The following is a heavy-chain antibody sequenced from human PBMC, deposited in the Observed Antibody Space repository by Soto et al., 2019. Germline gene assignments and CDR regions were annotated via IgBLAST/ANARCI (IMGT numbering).Heavy chain of an antibody. CDR1: GGTFSSYA. J-gene: IGHJ6*02. CDR3: ARAEDHSLSGYSYGDYYYYYYGMDV. CDR2: IIPIFCTA. D-gene: IGHD5-18*01. Sequence: QVQLVQSGAEVKKPGSSVKVSCKASGGTFSSYAISWVRQAPGQGLEWMGGIIPIFCTANYAQKFQGRVTIPADESTTTAYMEMGSLRGEAKALYYCARAEDHSLSGYSYGDYYYYYYGMDVWGQGTKVPVS. V-gene: IGHV1-69*01.